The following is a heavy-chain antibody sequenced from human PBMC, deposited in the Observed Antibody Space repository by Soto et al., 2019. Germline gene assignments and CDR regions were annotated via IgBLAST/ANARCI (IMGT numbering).Heavy chain of an antibody. V-gene: IGHV1-2*02. J-gene: IGHJ4*02. CDR1: GYTFSGYY. CDR2: INPNSGGT. D-gene: IGHD6-13*01. CDR3: ARRIAAAGSFDY. Sequence: QEQLVQSGAEVKKPGASVKVSCKASGYTFSGYYIHWLRQAPGQGLEWMGWINPNSGGTNYAQKLQGRVTMTTDTSTSTAYMELRSLRSDDTAVYYCARRIAAAGSFDYWGQGTLVTVSS.